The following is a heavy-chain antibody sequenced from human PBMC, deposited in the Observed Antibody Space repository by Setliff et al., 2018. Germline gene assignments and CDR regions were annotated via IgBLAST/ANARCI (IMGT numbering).Heavy chain of an antibody. J-gene: IGHJ4*02. CDR3: ARDRSSIAVAGGGVDY. V-gene: IGHV4-34*01. CDR1: GGSFSGYY. D-gene: IGHD6-19*01. Sequence: SETLSLTCAVYGGSFSGYYWSWIRQPPGKGLEWIGEINHSGSTNYNPSLKSRVTISVDTSKNQFSLKLSSVTAADTAVYYCARDRSSIAVAGGGVDYWGQGTLVTVSS. CDR2: INHSGST.